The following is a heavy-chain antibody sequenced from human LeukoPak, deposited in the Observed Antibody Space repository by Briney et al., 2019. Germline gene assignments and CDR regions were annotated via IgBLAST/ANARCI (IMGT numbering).Heavy chain of an antibody. D-gene: IGHD3-22*01. V-gene: IGHV1-69*13. CDR2: IIPIFGTA. CDR1: GGTFSSYA. Sequence: ASVKVSCKASGGTFSSYAISWVRQAPGQGLEWMGGIIPIFGTANYAQKFQGRVTITADESTSTAYMELSSLRSEDTAVYYCARSRSPYYYDSSGYGLVDYWGQGTLVTVSS. J-gene: IGHJ4*02. CDR3: ARSRSPYYYDSSGYGLVDY.